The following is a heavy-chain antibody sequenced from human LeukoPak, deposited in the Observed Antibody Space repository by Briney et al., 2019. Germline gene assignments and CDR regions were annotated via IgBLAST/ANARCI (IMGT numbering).Heavy chain of an antibody. CDR1: GFTFSSYG. D-gene: IGHD6-13*01. Sequence: GGSVRLSCAASGFTFSSYGIHWVRQAPGKGLEWVAVIWYDGSNKYYADSVKGRFTISRDNSKNTLYLQMNSLRAEDTAVYYCASIAAAGAFDIWGQGTMVTVSS. CDR3: ASIAAAGAFDI. J-gene: IGHJ3*02. CDR2: IWYDGSNK. V-gene: IGHV3-33*01.